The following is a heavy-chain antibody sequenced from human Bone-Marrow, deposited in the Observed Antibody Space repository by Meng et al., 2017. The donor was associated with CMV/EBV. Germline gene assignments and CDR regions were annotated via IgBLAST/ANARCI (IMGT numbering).Heavy chain of an antibody. CDR3: AKTSTSSSDFDY. Sequence: SETLSLTCTVSGGSISSSNYFWGWIRQSPGKGLEWIASIYYSGNTFYNRSLKSRITISVDTSKNQFSLKLSSVTAADTAVYYRAKTSTSSSDFDYWGQGTLVTVSS. CDR1: GGSISSSNYF. CDR2: IYYSGNT. J-gene: IGHJ4*02. V-gene: IGHV4-39*01. D-gene: IGHD6-6*01.